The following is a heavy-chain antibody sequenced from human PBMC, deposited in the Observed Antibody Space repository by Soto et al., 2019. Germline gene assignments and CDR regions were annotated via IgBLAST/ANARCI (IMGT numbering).Heavy chain of an antibody. J-gene: IGHJ5*01. CDR1: GGSINNDDHY. V-gene: IGHV4-31*11. D-gene: IGHD6-13*01. CDR2: IYYSGST. CDR3: ARGSSSLSWFDS. Sequence: SETLSLTCGVSGGSINNDDHYWNWIRQLPGKGPEWIGYIYYSGSTSFNPSLKSRVAMSVDTSNNHFSLKLTSVTAADTAVYYCARGSSSLSWFDSWGQGTLVTVSS.